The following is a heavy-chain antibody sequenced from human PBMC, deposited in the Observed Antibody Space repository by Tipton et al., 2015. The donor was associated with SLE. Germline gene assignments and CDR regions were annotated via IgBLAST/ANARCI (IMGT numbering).Heavy chain of an antibody. J-gene: IGHJ1*01. Sequence: TLSLTCTVSGGSITSTTYWWGWIRQPPGKNLEWIGSILYAGGTTYYNPSLNSRVAIDIDTSKNQFSLKLSSVTAADTAVYYCARVYPNYGDYEYFQHWGQGTLVTVSS. CDR2: ILYAGGTT. CDR1: GGSITSTTYW. D-gene: IGHD4-17*01. V-gene: IGHV4-39*01. CDR3: ARVYPNYGDYEYFQH.